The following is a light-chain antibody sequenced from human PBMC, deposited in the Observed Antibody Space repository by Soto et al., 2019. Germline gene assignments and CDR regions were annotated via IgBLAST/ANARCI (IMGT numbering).Light chain of an antibody. J-gene: IGKJ1*01. V-gene: IGKV1-5*01. CDR1: ENISGW. CDR2: DAS. CDR3: QQYSSYWT. Sequence: IQRTQSPSTLSASVGHRVTITCRASENISGWLAWYQQKPGRAPKLLIYDASSLESGVPSRFSGSGSGTKFTLTISRLKADDFGTYYCQQYSSYWTLGQGTKVDI.